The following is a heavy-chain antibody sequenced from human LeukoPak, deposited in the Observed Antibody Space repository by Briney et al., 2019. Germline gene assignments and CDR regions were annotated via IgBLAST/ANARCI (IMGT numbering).Heavy chain of an antibody. CDR1: GITFNSYG. Sequence: GGSLRLSXAASGITFNSYGMHWVRQAPDKGLEWVAFIRYDGSNEYYADSVKGRFTISRGNSENTLYLQMNSLRGEDTAVYYCCGDFDYWGQGTLVTVSS. V-gene: IGHV3-30*02. CDR2: IRYDGSNE. J-gene: IGHJ4*02. CDR3: CGDFDY. D-gene: IGHD2-21*01.